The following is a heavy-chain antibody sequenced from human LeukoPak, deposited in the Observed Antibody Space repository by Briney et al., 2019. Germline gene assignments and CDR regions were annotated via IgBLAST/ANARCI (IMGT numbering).Heavy chain of an antibody. D-gene: IGHD3-22*01. CDR2: IYPGDSDT. J-gene: IGHJ3*02. V-gene: IGHV5-51*01. CDR1: GYSFTSYW. Sequence: GESLKISCKGSGYSFTSYWIGWVRQMPGKGLEWMGIIYPGDSDTRYSPSFQDQVTISADKSINTAYLHWRSLKASDTSMYYCARLSMIDTFDIWGLGTVVTVSS. CDR3: ARLSMIDTFDI.